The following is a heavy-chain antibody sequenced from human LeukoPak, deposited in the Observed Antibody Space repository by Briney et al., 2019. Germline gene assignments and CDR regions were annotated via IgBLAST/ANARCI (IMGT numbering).Heavy chain of an antibody. Sequence: SETLSLTCTVSGGSITSNHWSWVRQPPGKGLEWIGQVHHSGGTSYNPSLRSRVTISVDTSKNQFSLRLNSVTAADTAVFYCARQQSFTGGLFDYWGQGTLVTVSS. CDR3: ARQQSFTGGLFDY. V-gene: IGHV4-59*08. J-gene: IGHJ4*02. CDR2: VHHSGGT. D-gene: IGHD3-16*01. CDR1: GGSITSNH.